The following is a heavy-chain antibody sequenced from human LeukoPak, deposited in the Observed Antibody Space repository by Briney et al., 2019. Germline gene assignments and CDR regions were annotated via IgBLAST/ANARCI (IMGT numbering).Heavy chain of an antibody. V-gene: IGHV3-23*01. J-gene: IGHJ4*02. Sequence: GGSLRLSCAASGFTFSSYAMGWVRQAPGKGLEWVSNISGSGGSTYYADSVKGRFTISRDNSKNTLYLQMNSLRADDTAVYYCAKENGSYYGGADYWGQGTLVTVSS. CDR1: GFTFSSYA. D-gene: IGHD1-26*01. CDR3: AKENGSYYGGADY. CDR2: ISGSGGST.